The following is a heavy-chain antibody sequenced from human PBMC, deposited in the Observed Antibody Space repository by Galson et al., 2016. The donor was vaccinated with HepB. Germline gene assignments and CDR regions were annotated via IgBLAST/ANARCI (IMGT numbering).Heavy chain of an antibody. CDR2: ISEDGSSR. D-gene: IGHD2/OR15-2a*01. CDR1: GFIFSNYA. J-gene: IGHJ4*02. CDR3: ASTGLSMMRLSLNS. Sequence: SLRLSCAASGFIFSNYAVLWVRQAPGKGPEWVAVISEDGSSRHYIASVEGRFTVSRDNSKNTFYLQMNSLRAEDTAVYYCASTGLSMMRLSLNSWGQGTLVTVSS. V-gene: IGHV3-30*04.